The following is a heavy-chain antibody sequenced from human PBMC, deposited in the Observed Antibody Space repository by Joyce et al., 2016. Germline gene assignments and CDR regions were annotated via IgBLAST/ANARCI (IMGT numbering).Heavy chain of an antibody. CDR3: ARVNWKDGGRNFDY. Sequence: VHLQESGLALVKPSQTLSLTCSVSGGSISIGGFYWIWIRHLTGRGLEWIGYIYDRGDTYYNPALERRMTISADTSRNEVSLKVISATAADTAVYYCARVNWKDGGRNFDYWGRGTLVTVSS. V-gene: IGHV4-31*03. J-gene: IGHJ4*02. D-gene: IGHD1-1*01. CDR1: GGSISIGGFY. CDR2: IYDRGDT.